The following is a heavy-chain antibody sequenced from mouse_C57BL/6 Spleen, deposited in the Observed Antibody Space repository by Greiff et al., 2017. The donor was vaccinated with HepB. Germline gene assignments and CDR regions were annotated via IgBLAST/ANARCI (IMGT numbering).Heavy chain of an antibody. V-gene: IGHV5-9*01. J-gene: IGHJ3*01. CDR2: ISGGGGNT. D-gene: IGHD1-1*01. Sequence: DVHLVESGGGLVKPGGSLKLSCAASGFTFSSYTMSWVRQTPEKRLEWVATISGGGGNTYYPDRVKGRFTISSDNAKNTLYLQMSSLRSEDTALYYCARHGTTVVDWFAYWGQGTLVTVSA. CDR1: GFTFSSYT. CDR3: ARHGTTVVDWFAY.